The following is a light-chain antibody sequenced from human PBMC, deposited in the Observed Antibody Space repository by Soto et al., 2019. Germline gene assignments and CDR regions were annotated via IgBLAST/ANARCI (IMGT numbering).Light chain of an antibody. J-gene: IGKJ1*01. CDR1: QSLAGW. CDR3: QQYDSYWT. CDR2: DVS. V-gene: IGKV1-5*01. Sequence: DIPMTQSPSTLSASVGDRVTITCRASQSLAGWLAWYQQKPGKAPKLLIYDVSSLASGVPSRFSGSGSGTEFTLTISSLQPDDFATYYCQQYDSYWTFGQGTKVDNK.